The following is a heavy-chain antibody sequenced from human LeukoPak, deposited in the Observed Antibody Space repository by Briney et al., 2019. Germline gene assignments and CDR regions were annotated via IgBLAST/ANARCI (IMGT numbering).Heavy chain of an antibody. J-gene: IGHJ4*02. V-gene: IGHV1-24*01. CDR2: FDPEDGET. D-gene: IGHD3-3*01. CDR1: GYTLTELS. CDR3: ATGVRFLEWTHHDY. Sequence: ASVKVSCKVSGYTLTELSMHWVRQAPGKGLEWMGGFDPEDGETIYAQKFQGRVTMTEDTSTDTAYMELSSLRSEDTAVYYCATGVRFLEWTHHDYWGQGTLDTVSS.